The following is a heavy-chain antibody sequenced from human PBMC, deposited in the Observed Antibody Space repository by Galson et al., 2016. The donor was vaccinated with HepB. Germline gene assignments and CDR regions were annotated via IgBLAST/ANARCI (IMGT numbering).Heavy chain of an antibody. Sequence: SVKVSCKASGYTFTDYHIQWVRQAPGQGLEWVGRSDRPNGDTKYAQKFQGRVTMTRDTSISTIYMELSSLTSDDTAVYYCARDGGFGGGLDYWGQGTLVTVS. J-gene: IGHJ4*02. CDR1: GYTFTDYH. D-gene: IGHD2-15*01. CDR3: ARDGGFGGGLDY. CDR2: SDRPNGDT. V-gene: IGHV1-2*06.